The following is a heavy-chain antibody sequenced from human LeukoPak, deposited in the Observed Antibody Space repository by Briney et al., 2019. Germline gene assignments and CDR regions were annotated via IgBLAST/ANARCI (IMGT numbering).Heavy chain of an antibody. J-gene: IGHJ4*02. V-gene: IGHV1-2*02. D-gene: IGHD3-10*01. CDR1: GYTFTRYY. CDR2: INPNSGGT. Sequence: GASVKVSCKASGYTFTRYYMHWVRQAPGQGLEWMGWINPNSGGTNYAQKFQGRVTMTRDTSISTAYMELSRLRSDDTAVYYCARDRITMVRGVIVNPLGYWGQGTLVTVSS. CDR3: ARDRITMVRGVIVNPLGY.